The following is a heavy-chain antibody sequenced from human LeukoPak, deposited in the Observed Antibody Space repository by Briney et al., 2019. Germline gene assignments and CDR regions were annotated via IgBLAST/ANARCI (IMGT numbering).Heavy chain of an antibody. CDR3: AKISDWTPGGYYYYMDV. Sequence: PGGSLRLSCAASGFTFSSYGMHWVRQAPGKGLEWVAFIRYDGSNKYYADSVKGRFTISRDNSKNTLYLQMNSLRAEDTAVYYCAKISDWTPGGYYYYMDVWGKGTTVTISS. CDR1: GFTFSSYG. J-gene: IGHJ6*03. D-gene: IGHD2-21*01. V-gene: IGHV3-30*02. CDR2: IRYDGSNK.